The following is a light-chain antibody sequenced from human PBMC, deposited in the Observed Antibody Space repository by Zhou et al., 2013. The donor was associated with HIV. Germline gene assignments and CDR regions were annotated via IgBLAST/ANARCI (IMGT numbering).Light chain of an antibody. J-gene: IGKJ2*01. CDR3: QQAHSFPYT. Sequence: DIQMTQSPSSVSASIGDRVTITCRASQDISSWLAWYQQNPGKAPRLLIYGASGLQSGVPSRFSGSGSGTDYTLTISSLQPEDFATYYCQQAHSFPYTFGQGTKLEIK. CDR2: GAS. CDR1: QDISSW. V-gene: IGKV1-12*01.